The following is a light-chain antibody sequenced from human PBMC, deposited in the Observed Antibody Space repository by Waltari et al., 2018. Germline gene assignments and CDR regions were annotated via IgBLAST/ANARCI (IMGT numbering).Light chain of an antibody. V-gene: IGLV3-10*01. CDR2: EDS. CDR1: ACPKKY. J-gene: IGLJ3*02. Sequence: SYELTQPPSVSVSPGQAARITCSGDACPKKYAYWYQQKSGRAHVLVIYEDSKRPSGLPERFSGASSGTTATLTLSGAQVEDEGDYYCYSTDSSDTHRVFGGGTKLTVL. CDR3: YSTDSSDTHRV.